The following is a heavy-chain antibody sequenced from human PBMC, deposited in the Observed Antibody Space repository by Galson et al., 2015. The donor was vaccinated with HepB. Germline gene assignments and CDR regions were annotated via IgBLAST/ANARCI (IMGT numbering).Heavy chain of an antibody. CDR1: GFTFSSYG. Sequence: SLRLSCAASGFTFSSYGMHWVRQAPGKGLEWVAVISYDGSNKYYADSVKGRFTISRDNSKNTLYLQMNSLRAEDTAVYYCAKENFGDYSFDYWGQGTLVTVSS. J-gene: IGHJ4*02. CDR2: ISYDGSNK. D-gene: IGHD4-17*01. CDR3: AKENFGDYSFDY. V-gene: IGHV3-30*18.